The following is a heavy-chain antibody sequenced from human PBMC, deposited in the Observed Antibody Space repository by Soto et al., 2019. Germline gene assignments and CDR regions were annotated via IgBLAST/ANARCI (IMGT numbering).Heavy chain of an antibody. D-gene: IGHD2-2*02. CDR1: GFTFSSYA. V-gene: IGHV3-23*01. Sequence: PGGSLRLSCAASGFTFSSYAMSWVRQAPGKGLEWVSAISGSGGSTYYADSVKGRFTISRDNSKNTLYLQMNSLRAEDTAVYYCAKVLVVVPAAIRAPFDYWGQGTLVTVPS. CDR2: ISGSGGST. CDR3: AKVLVVVPAAIRAPFDY. J-gene: IGHJ4*02.